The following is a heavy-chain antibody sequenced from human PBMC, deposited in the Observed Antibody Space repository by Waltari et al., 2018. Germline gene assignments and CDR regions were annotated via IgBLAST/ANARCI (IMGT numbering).Heavy chain of an antibody. Sequence: QVQLQESGPGLVKPSQTLSLTCTVSGGSISSGSYYWSWIRQPAGKGLEWIGYIYTSGITNYNPSLKSRVTISVDTSKNQFSLKLSSVTAADTAVYYCARRFKSGGAFDIWGQGTMVTVSS. CDR3: ARRFKSGGAFDI. D-gene: IGHD5-12*01. J-gene: IGHJ3*02. CDR1: GGSISSGSYY. CDR2: IYTSGIT. V-gene: IGHV4-61*09.